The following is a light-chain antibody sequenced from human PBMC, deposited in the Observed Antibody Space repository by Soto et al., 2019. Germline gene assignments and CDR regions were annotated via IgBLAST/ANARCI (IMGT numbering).Light chain of an antibody. Sequence: DIQVKKSPASLSASVGDRVTITCRASQNVRGWLAWYQQKPGKAPKLLIYDASTLANGVPSTFSGGGSGSEFTLTISSLQPGDFATYFCQQYSSFLTFGRRTKVDIK. J-gene: IGKJ1*01. V-gene: IGKV1-5*01. CDR1: QNVRGW. CDR2: DAS. CDR3: QQYSSFLT.